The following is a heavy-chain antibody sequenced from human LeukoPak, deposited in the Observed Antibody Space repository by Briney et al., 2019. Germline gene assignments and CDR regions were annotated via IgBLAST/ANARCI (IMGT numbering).Heavy chain of an antibody. CDR1: GGSISSSTYY. CDR2: IYYSGST. Sequence: SETLSLTCNVSGGSISSSTYYWGWIRQPPGKDLEWIGNIYYSGSTYYNPSLKSRLTISVDTSQGQFSLRLSSVTAADTGLYYCTRGSYDVLTGYSTLGEYWGQGALVTVSS. CDR3: TRGSYDVLTGYSTLGEY. J-gene: IGHJ4*02. V-gene: IGHV4-39*01. D-gene: IGHD3-9*01.